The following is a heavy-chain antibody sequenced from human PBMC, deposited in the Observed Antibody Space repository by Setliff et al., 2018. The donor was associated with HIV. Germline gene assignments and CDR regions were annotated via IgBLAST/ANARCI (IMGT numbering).Heavy chain of an antibody. D-gene: IGHD6-19*01. J-gene: IGHJ5*02. CDR1: GGSISSYY. V-gene: IGHV4-4*08. Sequence: SETLSLTCTVSGGSISSYYWSWIRQPPGEGLEWIGYSHNNGNTHYNPSLKSRVTISVDTSKNQFSLKLSSVTAADTAVYYCARGVAGISWRNNWFDPWGQGTLVTVSS. CDR3: ARGVAGISWRNNWFDP. CDR2: SHNNGNT.